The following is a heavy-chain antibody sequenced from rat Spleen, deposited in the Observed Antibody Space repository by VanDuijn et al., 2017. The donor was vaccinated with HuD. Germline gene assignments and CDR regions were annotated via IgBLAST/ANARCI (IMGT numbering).Heavy chain of an antibody. D-gene: IGHD1-2*01. CDR3: SRHVGEQLYNWYFDF. CDR1: GFTFSDYG. V-gene: IGHV5-29*01. J-gene: IGHJ1*01. Sequence: EVQLVESGGGLVQPGRSLKLSCAASGFTFSDYGMAWVRQAPTKGLEWVATISYGDSSGHSATYYRDSVKGRFTISRDNAKSTLYLQMDSLRSEDTATYYCSRHVGEQLYNWYFDFWGPGTMVTVSS. CDR2: ISYGDSSGHSAT.